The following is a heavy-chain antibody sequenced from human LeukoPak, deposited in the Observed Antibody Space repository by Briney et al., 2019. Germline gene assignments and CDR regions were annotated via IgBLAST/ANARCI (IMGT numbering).Heavy chain of an antibody. V-gene: IGHV3-21*01. CDR2: ISSSGSYI. D-gene: IGHD5/OR15-5a*01. Sequence: PGEFLRLSCAASGFTFSSYSMNWVRQAPGKGLEWVSSISSSGSYIYYADSMKGRFTISRDNAKNSLYLQMNSLRAEDTAVYYCARSCYSVTTCGDYWGQGTLVTVSS. J-gene: IGHJ4*02. CDR1: GFTFSSYS. CDR3: ARSCYSVTTCGDY.